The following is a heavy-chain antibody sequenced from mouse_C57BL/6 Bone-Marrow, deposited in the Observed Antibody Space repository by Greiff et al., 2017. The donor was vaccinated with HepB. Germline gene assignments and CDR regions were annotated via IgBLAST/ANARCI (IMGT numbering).Heavy chain of an antibody. V-gene: IGHV5-6*02. CDR1: GFTFSSYG. J-gene: IGHJ2*01. CDR2: ISSGGSYT. CDR3: ARRGPPDY. Sequence: EVKVVESGGDLVKPGGSLKLSCAASGFTFSSYGMSWVRQTPDKRLEWVATISSGGSYTYYPDSVKGRFTISRDNAKNTLYLQMSSLKSEDTAMYYCARRGPPDYWGQGTTLTVSS.